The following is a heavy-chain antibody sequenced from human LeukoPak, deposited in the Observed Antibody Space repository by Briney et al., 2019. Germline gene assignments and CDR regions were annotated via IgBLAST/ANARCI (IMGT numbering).Heavy chain of an antibody. Sequence: GGSLRLSCAASGFTFSSYWMSWVRQAPGKGLEWVAVISYDGSNKYYADSVKGRFTISRDNSKNTLYLQMNSLRAEDTAVYYCAKGKAAGSADYWGQGTLVTVSS. J-gene: IGHJ4*02. V-gene: IGHV3-30*18. D-gene: IGHD6-13*01. CDR1: GFTFSSYW. CDR2: ISYDGSNK. CDR3: AKGKAAGSADY.